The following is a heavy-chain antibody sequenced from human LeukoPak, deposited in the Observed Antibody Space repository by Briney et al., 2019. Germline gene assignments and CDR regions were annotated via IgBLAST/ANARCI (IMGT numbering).Heavy chain of an antibody. CDR1: GFTFSNYK. CDR3: ARERTKGGSDAFDI. D-gene: IGHD1-1*01. Sequence: GGSLRLSCAASGFTFSNYKMNWVRQAPGKGLEWVSSISSRSSYIYYADSVKGRFTISRDNAKNSLYLQMNSLRVEDTAVYYCARERTKGGSDAFDIWGQGTMVTVSS. J-gene: IGHJ3*02. V-gene: IGHV3-21*01. CDR2: ISSRSSYI.